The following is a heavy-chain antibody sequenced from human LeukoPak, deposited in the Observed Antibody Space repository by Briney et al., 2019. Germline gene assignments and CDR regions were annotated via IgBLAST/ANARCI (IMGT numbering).Heavy chain of an antibody. CDR2: INHSGST. CDR3: AREAVEQWLPRAYWYFDL. J-gene: IGHJ2*01. CDR1: GGSFSGYY. V-gene: IGHV4-34*01. D-gene: IGHD6-19*01. Sequence: PSETLSLTCAVYGGSFSGYYWSWIRQPPGKGLEWIGEINHSGSTNYNPSLKSRVTISVDTSKNQFSLKLSSVTAADTAVYYCAREAVEQWLPRAYWYFDLWGRGTLVTVSS.